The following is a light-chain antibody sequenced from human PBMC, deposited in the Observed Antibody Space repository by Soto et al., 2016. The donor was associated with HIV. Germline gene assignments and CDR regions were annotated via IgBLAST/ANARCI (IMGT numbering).Light chain of an antibody. J-gene: IGLJ1*01. CDR1: NIGTKS. V-gene: IGLV3-21*03. Sequence: SYELTQPPSVSVAPGKTARITCGGNNIGTKSVHWYQQRPGQAPVLVVYDDRDRPSGIPERFSGSNSGNTATLTISRVEAGDEADYYCQVWGSSSDHYVFGTGTEVTVL. CDR3: QVWGSSSDHYV. CDR2: DDR.